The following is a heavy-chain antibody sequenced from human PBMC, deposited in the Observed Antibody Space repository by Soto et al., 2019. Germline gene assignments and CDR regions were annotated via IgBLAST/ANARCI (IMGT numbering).Heavy chain of an antibody. CDR1: GGSVSGFY. V-gene: IGHV4-59*02. D-gene: IGHD2-2*01. Sequence: SEPLSLTCTVSGGSVSGFYWSLIRQPPGKGLEWLGYIFYAGTTKYNPSVQSRVTISVDTSKNQFSLNLNSVTAADTAVYYCARHAVVPKFQYGLDDWGQGTTVTVS. CDR3: ARHAVVPKFQYGLDD. J-gene: IGHJ6*02. CDR2: IFYAGTT.